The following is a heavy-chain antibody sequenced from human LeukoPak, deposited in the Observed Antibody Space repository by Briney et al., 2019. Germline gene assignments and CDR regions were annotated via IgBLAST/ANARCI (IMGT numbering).Heavy chain of an antibody. Sequence: ASVKVSCKASGGTFSSYAISWVRQAPGQGLEWMGIINPSGGSTSYAQKFQGRVTMTRDTSTSTVYMELSSLRSEDTAVYYCASNGGVSRMPFDYWGQGTLVTVSS. J-gene: IGHJ4*02. CDR2: INPSGGST. D-gene: IGHD2-8*01. V-gene: IGHV1-46*01. CDR3: ASNGGVSRMPFDY. CDR1: GGTFSSYA.